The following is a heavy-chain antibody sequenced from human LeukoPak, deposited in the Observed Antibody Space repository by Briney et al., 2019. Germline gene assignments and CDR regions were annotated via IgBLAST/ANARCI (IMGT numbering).Heavy chain of an antibody. CDR1: GFTFSSYW. CDR3: AREWYYDSSGYYYAPSFDY. Sequence: GGSLRLSCAASGFTFSSYWMSWVRQALGKGLEWVANIKQDGSEKYYVDSVKVRFTISRDNAKNSLYLQMNSLRAEDTAVYYCAREWYYDSSGYYYAPSFDYWGQGTLVTVSS. CDR2: IKQDGSEK. V-gene: IGHV3-7*01. D-gene: IGHD3-22*01. J-gene: IGHJ4*02.